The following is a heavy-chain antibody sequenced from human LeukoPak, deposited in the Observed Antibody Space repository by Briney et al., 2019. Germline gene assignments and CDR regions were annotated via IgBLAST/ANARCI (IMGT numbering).Heavy chain of an antibody. D-gene: IGHD3-3*01. CDR2: INAGNGNT. CDR1: GYTFTSYA. Sequence: ASVKVSCKASGYTFTSYAMHWVRQAPGPRLEWMGWINAGNGNTKYSQKFQGRVTITRDTSASTAYMELSSLRSEDTAVYYCARDSRTIFGVVTTFDYWGQGTLVTVSS. CDR3: ARDSRTIFGVVTTFDY. V-gene: IGHV1-3*01. J-gene: IGHJ4*02.